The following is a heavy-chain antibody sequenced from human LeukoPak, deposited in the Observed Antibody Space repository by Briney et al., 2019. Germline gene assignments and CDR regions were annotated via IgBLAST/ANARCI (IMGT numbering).Heavy chain of an antibody. D-gene: IGHD3-9*01. J-gene: IGHJ4*02. CDR1: GESFSGYY. Sequence: SETLSLTCVVYGESFSGYYWTWIRQPPGKGLEWIGEIIDTGSTKYNSSLKSRVTISVDTSKNEFSLNLTSVTAADTALYYCAKHEVAWFVDWGQGTLVTVSS. V-gene: IGHV4-34*12. CDR2: IIDTGST. CDR3: AKHEVAWFVD.